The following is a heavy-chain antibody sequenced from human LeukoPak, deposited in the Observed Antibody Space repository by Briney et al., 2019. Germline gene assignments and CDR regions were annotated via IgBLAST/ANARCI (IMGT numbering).Heavy chain of an antibody. D-gene: IGHD3-10*01. CDR1: GFTFSNAW. CDR3: TWAFYYGSGTFYIA. Sequence: GGSLRLSCAASGFTFSNAWMSWVRQAPGKGLEWVGRIKSKTDGGTTDYAAPVKGRFTISRDDSKNTLSLQMDSLKTEDTAVHYCTWAFYYGSGTFYIAWGQGTLVTVSS. V-gene: IGHV3-15*01. J-gene: IGHJ5*01. CDR2: IKSKTDGGTT.